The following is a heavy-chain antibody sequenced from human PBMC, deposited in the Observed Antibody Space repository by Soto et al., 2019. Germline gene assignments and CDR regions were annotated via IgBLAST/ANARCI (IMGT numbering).Heavy chain of an antibody. D-gene: IGHD2-2*02. V-gene: IGHV4-59*01. CDR2: IYYSGST. J-gene: IGHJ6*01. Sequence: ETLSLTCTVSGGSISSYYWSWIRQPPGKGLEWIGYIYYSGSTNYNPSLKSRVTISVDTSKNQFSLKLSSVTAADTAVYYRARVYEGYYYYYGMDVSGQGTTVTVSS. CDR3: ARVYEGYYYYYGMDV. CDR1: GGSISSYY.